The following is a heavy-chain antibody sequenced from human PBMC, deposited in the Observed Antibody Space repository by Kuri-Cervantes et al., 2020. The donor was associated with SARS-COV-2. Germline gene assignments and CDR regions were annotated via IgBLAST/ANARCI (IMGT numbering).Heavy chain of an antibody. Sequence: SQTLSLTCAVYGGSFSGYYWSWIRQPPGKGREWIGEINHRGSTNYNPSLKSRVTISVDTSKNQFSLKLSSVTAADTAVYYCARARIYCSSTSCRPMAFDIWGQGTMVTVSS. V-gene: IGHV4-34*01. CDR3: ARARIYCSSTSCRPMAFDI. CDR2: INHRGST. J-gene: IGHJ3*02. D-gene: IGHD2-2*01. CDR1: GGSFSGYY.